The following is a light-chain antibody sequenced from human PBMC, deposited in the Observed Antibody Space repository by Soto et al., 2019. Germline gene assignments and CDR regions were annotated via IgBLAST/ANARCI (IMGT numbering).Light chain of an antibody. V-gene: IGLV2-11*01. CDR2: DAD. CDR3: CSYAGSFTWV. CDR1: TGDVGAYNF. Sequence: ALTQPRSVSGSPGQSVTISCTGTTGDVGAYNFVSWYQLYPGKAPKLMIYDADKRPSGVPDRFSASKSGNTASLTISGLQAEDEADYHCCSYAGSFTWVFGGGTQLTVL. J-gene: IGLJ3*02.